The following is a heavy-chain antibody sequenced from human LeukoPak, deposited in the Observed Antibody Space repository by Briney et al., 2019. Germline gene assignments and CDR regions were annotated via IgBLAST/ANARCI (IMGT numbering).Heavy chain of an antibody. CDR1: GFTVSSNY. Sequence: GGSLRLSCAASGFTVSSNYMSWVRQAPEKGLEWVANMKQDGSEKYHVDSVKGRFSISRNNAKNSLYLQMNSLRAEDTAVYYCVRGMDVWGQGTTVTVSS. J-gene: IGHJ6*02. CDR2: MKQDGSEK. CDR3: VRGMDV. V-gene: IGHV3-7*03.